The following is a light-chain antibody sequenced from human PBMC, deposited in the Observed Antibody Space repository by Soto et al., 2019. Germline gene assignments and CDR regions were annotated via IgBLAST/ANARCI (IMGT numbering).Light chain of an antibody. Sequence: EILMTQSPATLSVSPGERATLSCRASQSVSSNLAWYQQKPGQAPRLLIYGASSRATGIPARFSGSGSGTECTLTISSLQPEDFAVYDCQQYNNWPPYTFGQGTKLEIK. CDR3: QQYNNWPPYT. CDR1: QSVSSN. J-gene: IGKJ2*01. CDR2: GAS. V-gene: IGKV3-15*01.